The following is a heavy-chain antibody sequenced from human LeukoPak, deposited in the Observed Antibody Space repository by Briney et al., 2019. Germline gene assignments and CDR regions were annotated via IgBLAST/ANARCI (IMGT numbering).Heavy chain of an antibody. V-gene: IGHV3-48*03. CDR1: GFTFSSYE. J-gene: IGHJ4*02. CDR3: ARASRGYYDSSGYYRSFDY. Sequence: GGSLRLSCAASGFTFSSYEMNWVRQAPGKGLEWVSDISSSGSTIYYADSVKGRFTISRDNAKNSLYLQMNSLRAEDTAVYYCARASRGYYDSSGYYRSFDYWGQGTLVTVSS. CDR2: ISSSGSTI. D-gene: IGHD3-22*01.